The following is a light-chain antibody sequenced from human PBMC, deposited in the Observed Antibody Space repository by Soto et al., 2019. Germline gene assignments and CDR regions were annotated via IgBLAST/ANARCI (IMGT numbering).Light chain of an antibody. CDR3: QQSFSFPVT. V-gene: IGKV1-39*01. J-gene: IGKJ2*01. Sequence: DIQMTQSPSSLSASVGDRVTITCRANQTITRYLNWYQQKPGTAPKLLIYAASSLQEGVPSRFRGSGSGTDFTLTIGNLQPEDFAAYSCQQSFSFPVTFGQGTKLEIK. CDR1: QTITRY. CDR2: AAS.